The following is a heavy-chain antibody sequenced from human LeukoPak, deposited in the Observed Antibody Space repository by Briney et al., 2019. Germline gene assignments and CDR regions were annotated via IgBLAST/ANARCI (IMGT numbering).Heavy chain of an antibody. CDR2: IKQDGSEK. CDR3: ARDAGGDIVVVPAAAHFDY. J-gene: IGHJ4*02. Sequence: GGSLRLSCAASGFTFSSYWMSWVRQAPGKGLEWVANIKQDGSEKYYVDSVKGRFTISRDNAKNSLYLQMNSLRAEDTAVYYCARDAGGDIVVVPAAAHFDYWGQGTLVTVSS. V-gene: IGHV3-7*01. D-gene: IGHD2-2*01. CDR1: GFTFSSYW.